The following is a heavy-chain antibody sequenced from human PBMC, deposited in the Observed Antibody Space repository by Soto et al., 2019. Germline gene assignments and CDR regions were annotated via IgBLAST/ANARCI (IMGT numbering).Heavy chain of an antibody. J-gene: IGHJ6*02. Sequence: KASETLSLTCTVSGGSISSGGYYWSWIRQHPGKGLEWLGYIYYSGSTYYNPSLKSRVTISVDTSKNQFSLKLSSVTAADAAVYYCARGQSWVPPLKLSGMDVWGQGTTVT. CDR1: GGSISSGGYY. CDR2: IYYSGST. CDR3: ARGQSWVPPLKLSGMDV. D-gene: IGHD2-15*01. V-gene: IGHV4-31*03.